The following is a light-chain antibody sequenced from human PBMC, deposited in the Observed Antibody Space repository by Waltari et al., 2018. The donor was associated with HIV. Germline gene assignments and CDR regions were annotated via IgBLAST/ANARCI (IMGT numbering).Light chain of an antibody. Sequence: QSALTQPASVSGSPGQSIPLSCTGTSRDVGAYTHVPWYQQYAGKAPKLMIYDVSNRPSGVSNRFSGSKSGNTASLTISGLQAEDEADYYCSSYTSSSTLVFGGGTKLTVL. CDR1: SRDVGAYTH. CDR2: DVS. V-gene: IGLV2-14*01. J-gene: IGLJ2*01. CDR3: SSYTSSSTLV.